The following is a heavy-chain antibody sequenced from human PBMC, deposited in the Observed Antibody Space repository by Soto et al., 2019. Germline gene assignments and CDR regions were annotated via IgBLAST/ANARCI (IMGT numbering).Heavy chain of an antibody. J-gene: IGHJ4*02. CDR2: ISPYNGNT. Sequence: ASVKVSCKASGYTFTSYGISWVRQAPGQGLEWMGWISPYNGNTNYAQNFQDRVTMTRDTSMSTVYMELSSLRSEDTAVYYCARDLYDSSGFCDYWGQGTLVTVSS. V-gene: IGHV1-18*01. CDR3: ARDLYDSSGFCDY. D-gene: IGHD3-22*01. CDR1: GYTFTSYG.